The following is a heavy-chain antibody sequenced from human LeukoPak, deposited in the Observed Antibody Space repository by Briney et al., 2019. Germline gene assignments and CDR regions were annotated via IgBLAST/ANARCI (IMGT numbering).Heavy chain of an antibody. CDR1: GYSISSGYF. CDR3: ARGLAYCGGDCYSGGPDY. Sequence: PSETLSLTCTVSGYSISSGYFWGWIRQPPGKGLEWIGSIYHSGSTYYNPSLKSRVTISVDTSKNQFSLKLSSVTAADTAVYYCARGLAYCGGDCYSGGPDYWGQGTLVTVSS. CDR2: IYHSGST. J-gene: IGHJ4*02. D-gene: IGHD2-21*02. V-gene: IGHV4-38-2*02.